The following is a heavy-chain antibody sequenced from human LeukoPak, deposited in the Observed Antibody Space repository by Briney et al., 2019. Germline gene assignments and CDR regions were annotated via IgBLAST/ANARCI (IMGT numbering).Heavy chain of an antibody. CDR1: GFTFSSYG. D-gene: IGHD3-22*01. V-gene: IGHV3-30*02. CDR3: AKDGPTSPLGGSGYYFDY. CDR2: IRYDGSNK. Sequence: SGGSLRLSCAASGFTFSSYGMHWVRQAPGKGLEWVAFIRYDGSNKYYADSVKGRFTISRDNSKNTLYLQMNSLRAEDTAVYYCAKDGPTSPLGGSGYYFDYWGQGTLVTVSS. J-gene: IGHJ4*02.